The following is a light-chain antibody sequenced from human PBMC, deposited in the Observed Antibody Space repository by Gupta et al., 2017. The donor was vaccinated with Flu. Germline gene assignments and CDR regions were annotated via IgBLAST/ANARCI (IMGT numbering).Light chain of an antibody. V-gene: IGLV1-36*01. CDR3: AAWDDSLNGWV. CDR1: SSNIGKNA. CDR2: WDD. Sequence: QAVLTQTPSMSAAPGQSVTISCSGRSSNIGKNAVNWYQQFPGRPPKLVTYWDDMALSGVPDRFSGSRLGTSASLAISGLQSEDEADYYCAAWDDSLNGWVFGGGTKLTVL. J-gene: IGLJ3*02.